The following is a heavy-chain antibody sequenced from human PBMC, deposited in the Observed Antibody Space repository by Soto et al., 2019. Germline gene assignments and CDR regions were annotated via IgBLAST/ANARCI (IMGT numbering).Heavy chain of an antibody. D-gene: IGHD6-13*01. CDR1: GGSFSGYY. CDR3: ARDKRAKLGILVLNNWFDP. J-gene: IGHJ5*02. CDR2: INHSGST. V-gene: IGHV4-34*01. Sequence: PSETLSLTCAVYGGSFSGYYWNWIRQPPGKGLERTGEINHSGSTNYNPSLKSRVTISLYTSKNQFSLRLSSVTSAYTAVYYCARDKRAKLGILVLNNWFDPWGQRTLVTVSS.